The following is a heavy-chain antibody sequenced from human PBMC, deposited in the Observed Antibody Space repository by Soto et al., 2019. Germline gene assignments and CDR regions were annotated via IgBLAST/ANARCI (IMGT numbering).Heavy chain of an antibody. J-gene: IGHJ5*02. D-gene: IGHD6-19*01. V-gene: IGHV3-64*01. CDR3: AIEGSGWYPYAGFVP. CDR1: GFTFSSYA. Sequence: GGSLRLSCAASGFTFSSYAMHWVRQAPGKGMEYVSAISSNGGSTYYANNVKGRFTISRDNSKNTLYLQIGSLRAEYMAVFYCAIEGSGWYPYAGFVPWGQGTLVTVSS. CDR2: ISSNGGST.